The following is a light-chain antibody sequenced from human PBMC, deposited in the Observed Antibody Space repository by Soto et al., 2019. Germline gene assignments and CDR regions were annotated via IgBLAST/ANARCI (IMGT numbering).Light chain of an antibody. CDR2: EVS. CDR3: CSYAGSYTYV. Sequence: QSALTQPASVSGSPGQSITLSCTGTSSDVGSYNFVSWYQQHPGKAPKLMIYEVSKRPSGVSNGFSGSKSGNTASLTISGLQAEDEADYYCCSYAGSYTYVFGTGTKLTVL. J-gene: IGLJ1*01. V-gene: IGLV2-23*02. CDR1: SSDVGSYNF.